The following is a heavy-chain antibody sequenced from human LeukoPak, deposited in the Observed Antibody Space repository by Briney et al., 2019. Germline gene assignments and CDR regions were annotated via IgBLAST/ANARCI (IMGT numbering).Heavy chain of an antibody. V-gene: IGHV1-46*01. J-gene: IGHJ6*03. CDR1: GYTFSNYN. D-gene: IGHD6-13*01. CDR2: VNPSGDST. Sequence: ASVKVSCKASGYTFSNYNIHWVRQAPGQGLEWMGIVNPSGDSTNYAQNFQGRVTITADKSTSTAYMELSSLRSEDTAVYYCARDLGAAAGRYYYYYMDVWGKGTTVTVSS. CDR3: ARDLGAAAGRYYYYYMDV.